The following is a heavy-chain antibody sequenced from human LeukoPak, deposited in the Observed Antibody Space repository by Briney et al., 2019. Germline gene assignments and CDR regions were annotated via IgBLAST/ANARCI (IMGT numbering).Heavy chain of an antibody. Sequence: GGSLRLSCAVSGFTFSRYEMNWVRQAPGKGLEWVAFIRYDGSNKYYADSVKGRFTISRDNSKNTLYLQMNSLRAEDTAVYYCARAHQTNWNRDYWGQGTLVTVSS. CDR3: ARAHQTNWNRDY. D-gene: IGHD1-20*01. CDR2: IRYDGSNK. J-gene: IGHJ4*02. CDR1: GFTFSRYE. V-gene: IGHV3-30*02.